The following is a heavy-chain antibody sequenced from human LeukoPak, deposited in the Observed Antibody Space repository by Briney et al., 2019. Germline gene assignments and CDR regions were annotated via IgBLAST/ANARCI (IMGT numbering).Heavy chain of an antibody. V-gene: IGHV3-21*01. CDR3: ARVTYGDYSGDY. Sequence: GGSLRLSCAASGFTFSTHSMIWVRQAPGKGLEWVSSISSSSNYIFYADSVKGRFTISRDNAENSLYLQMSSLRAEDTAVYYCARVTYGDYSGDYWGQGTLVTVSS. J-gene: IGHJ4*02. CDR2: ISSSSNYI. D-gene: IGHD4-17*01. CDR1: GFTFSTHS.